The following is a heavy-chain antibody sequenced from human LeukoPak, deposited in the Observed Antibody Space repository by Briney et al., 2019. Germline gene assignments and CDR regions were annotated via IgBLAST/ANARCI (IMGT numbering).Heavy chain of an antibody. V-gene: IGHV3-21*04. CDR2: ISSSSSYI. Sequence: GGSLRLSCAASGFTFSSYSMNWVRQAPGKGLEWVSSISSSSSYIYYADSVKGRFTISRDNAKNTLYLQMNSLRAEDTAVYYCLVGAETTTTGDWFDPWGQGTLVTVSS. J-gene: IGHJ5*02. CDR1: GFTFSSYS. CDR3: LVGAETTTTGDWFDP. D-gene: IGHD1-26*01.